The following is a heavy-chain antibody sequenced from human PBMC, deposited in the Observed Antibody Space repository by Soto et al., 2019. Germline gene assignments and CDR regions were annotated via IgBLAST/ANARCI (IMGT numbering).Heavy chain of an antibody. Sequence: ASVKVSCKASGYTLTSYYRHWVRQAPGQGLEWMGMINPSGGSTSYAQKFQGRVTMTRDTSTSTVYMELSSLRSEDTAVYYCARALNIWFGEFFLVDYFGQRTLVAVCS. J-gene: IGHJ4*02. D-gene: IGHD3-10*01. CDR2: INPSGGST. V-gene: IGHV1-46*01. CDR3: ARALNIWFGEFFLVDY. CDR1: GYTLTSYY.